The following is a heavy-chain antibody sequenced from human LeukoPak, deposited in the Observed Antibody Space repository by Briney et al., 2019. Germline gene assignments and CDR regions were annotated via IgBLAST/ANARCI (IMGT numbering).Heavy chain of an antibody. V-gene: IGHV3-33*01. Sequence: QPGRSLRLSCAASGFTFSSYGMHWVRQAPGKGLEWVAVIWYDGSNKYYADSVKGRFTISRDNSKNTLYLQMNSLRAEDTAVYYCARPLDPNYYDSSGFDYWGQGTLVTVSS. D-gene: IGHD3-22*01. CDR3: ARPLDPNYYDSSGFDY. J-gene: IGHJ4*02. CDR1: GFTFSSYG. CDR2: IWYDGSNK.